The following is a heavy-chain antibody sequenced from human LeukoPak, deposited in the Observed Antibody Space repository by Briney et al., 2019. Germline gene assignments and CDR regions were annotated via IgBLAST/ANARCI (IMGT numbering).Heavy chain of an antibody. J-gene: IGHJ2*01. D-gene: IGHD2-2*01. CDR1: GFTFNGHY. CDR2: INPNSGGT. V-gene: IGHV1-2*02. Sequence: GASVKVSCKASGFTFNGHYLHWVRQAPGQGLEWMGWINPNSGGTNYAQKFQGRVTMTRDTSISTAYMELSRLRSDDTAVYYCARDRTPLRDIVVVPAAFDLWGRGTLVTVSS. CDR3: ARDRTPLRDIVVVPAAFDL.